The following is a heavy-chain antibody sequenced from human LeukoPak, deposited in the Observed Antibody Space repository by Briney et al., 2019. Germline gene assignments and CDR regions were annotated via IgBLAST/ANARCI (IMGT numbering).Heavy chain of an antibody. D-gene: IGHD2-15*01. CDR2: IYPGDSDT. V-gene: IGHV5-51*01. Sequence: GESLKISCKGSGYSFTSYWIGWVRQMPGKGLEWMGIIYPGDSDTRYSPSFQGQVTISADKSLRTAYLQWSGLKASDTAMYYCARWRGLALNNIWFDPWGQGTLVTVSS. CDR3: ARWRGLALNNIWFDP. J-gene: IGHJ5*02. CDR1: GYSFTSYW.